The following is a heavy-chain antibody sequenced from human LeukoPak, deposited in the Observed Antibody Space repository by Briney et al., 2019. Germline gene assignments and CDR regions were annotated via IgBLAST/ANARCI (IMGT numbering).Heavy chain of an antibody. J-gene: IGHJ4*01. Sequence: GGSLRLSCAASGCTFSSYDKKWFRQAPGKGLEWVSTISASGGSTYYFVKGRFTISRDNSKNTLYLQMNSLRAEDTAVYYCAKGYCSSTNCTQSIFDYWGDRTQVTVSS. CDR2: ISASGGST. CDR3: AKGYCSSTNCTQSIFDY. CDR1: GCTFSSYD. V-gene: IGHV3-23*01. D-gene: IGHD2-2*01.